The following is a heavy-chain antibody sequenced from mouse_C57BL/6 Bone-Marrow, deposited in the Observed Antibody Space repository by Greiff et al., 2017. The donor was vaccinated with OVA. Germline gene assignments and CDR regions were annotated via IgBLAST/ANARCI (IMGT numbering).Heavy chain of an antibody. CDR3: ARSGLYYYGSSYDFFDY. Sequence: QVQLQQSGAELARPGASVKLSCKASGYTFTSYGISWVKQRTGQGLEWIGEIYPRSGNTYYNEKFKGKATLTADKSSSTAYMELRSLTSEDSAVYFCARSGLYYYGSSYDFFDYWGQGTTLTVSS. CDR2: IYPRSGNT. CDR1: GYTFTSYG. D-gene: IGHD1-1*01. J-gene: IGHJ2*01. V-gene: IGHV1-81*01.